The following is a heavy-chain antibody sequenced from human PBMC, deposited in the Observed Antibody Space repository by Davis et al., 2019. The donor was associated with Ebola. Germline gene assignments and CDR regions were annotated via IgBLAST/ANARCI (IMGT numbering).Heavy chain of an antibody. CDR3: AREYSGYFDY. J-gene: IGHJ4*02. V-gene: IGHV1-18*01. CDR2: ISAYNGNT. Sequence: ASVKVSCKASGGTFSSYAISWVRQAPGQGLEWMGWISAYNGNTNYAQKLQGRVTMTTDTSTSTAYMELRSLRSDDTAVYYCAREYSGYFDYWGQGTLVTVSS. CDR1: GGTFSSYA. D-gene: IGHD1-26*01.